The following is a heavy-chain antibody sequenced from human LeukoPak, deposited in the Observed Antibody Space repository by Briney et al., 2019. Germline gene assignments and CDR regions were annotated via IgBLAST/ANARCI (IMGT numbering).Heavy chain of an antibody. CDR3: ARTRGYGGNSPRAFDI. Sequence: SQTLSLTCTVSVGSISSGGYHWSWVRQPPGKGMEWIAYILYSGSTNYNPSLKSRVTISVDTSKNQFSLMLTSVTAADTAVYYCARTRGYGGNSPRAFDIWGQGTMVTVSS. D-gene: IGHD4-23*01. CDR1: VGSISSGGYH. CDR2: ILYSGST. J-gene: IGHJ3*02. V-gene: IGHV4-61*08.